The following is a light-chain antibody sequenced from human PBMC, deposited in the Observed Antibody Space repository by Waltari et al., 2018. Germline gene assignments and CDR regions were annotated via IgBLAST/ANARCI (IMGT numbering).Light chain of an antibody. CDR2: DAS. V-gene: IGKV1-33*01. Sequence: DIQMTQSPSSMSASVGDRVPITCQASQDISIYLSWYQHKPGKAPKVLIYDASNLETGVPSRFTGSRSGTDFTFTISSLQPEDIATYYCQQYKDLPRTFGQGTKVEIK. CDR1: QDISIY. J-gene: IGKJ1*01. CDR3: QQYKDLPRT.